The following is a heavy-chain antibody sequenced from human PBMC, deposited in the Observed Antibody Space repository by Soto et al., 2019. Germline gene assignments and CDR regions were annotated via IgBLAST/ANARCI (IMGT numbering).Heavy chain of an antibody. CDR2: IIPIFSTP. CDR3: ARDKDRQQLGGNSYYAIDV. CDR1: GGTFGNSA. J-gene: IGHJ6*02. Sequence: QVQLVQSGAEVKKPGSSVTVSCKASGGTFGNSAISWVRQAPGQGLEWMGGIIPIFSTPDYAQKFQGRVRITADESTSTAYMELTSLRSEDTAVYYCARDKDRQQLGGNSYYAIDVWGQGTTVTVSS. D-gene: IGHD3-3*02. V-gene: IGHV1-69*12.